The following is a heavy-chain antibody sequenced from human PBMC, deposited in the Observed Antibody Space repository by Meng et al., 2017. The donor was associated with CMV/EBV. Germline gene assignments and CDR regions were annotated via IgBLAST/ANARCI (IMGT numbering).Heavy chain of an antibody. CDR1: GFTFSSHA. CDR3: AKLVLLWFGESLQRGADHDY. CDR2: ISGSGGST. Sequence: GGSLRLSCAASGFTFSSHAMSWVRQAPGKGLEWVSAISGSGGSTYYADSVKGRFTISRDNSKNTMYLQMNSLRAEDTAVYYCAKLVLLWFGESLQRGADHDYWGQGTLVTVSS. V-gene: IGHV3-23*01. J-gene: IGHJ4*02. D-gene: IGHD3-10*01.